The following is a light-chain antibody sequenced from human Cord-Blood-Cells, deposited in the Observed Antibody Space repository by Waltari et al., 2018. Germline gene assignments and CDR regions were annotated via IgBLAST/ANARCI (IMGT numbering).Light chain of an antibody. CDR3: AAWDDSLNGRV. CDR2: SNN. Sequence: QSVLTQPPSASGTPGQRVTISCSGSSSNIGSNTVNWYQQLPGTAPKRLIYSNNQRPSGVPDRFSDSKSGTSASLAISGLQSEDEADYYCAAWDDSLNGRVFGGGTKLTVL. CDR1: SSNIGSNT. J-gene: IGLJ3*02. V-gene: IGLV1-44*01.